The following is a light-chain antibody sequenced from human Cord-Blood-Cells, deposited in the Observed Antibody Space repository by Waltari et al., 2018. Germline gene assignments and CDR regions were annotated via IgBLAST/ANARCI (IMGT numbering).Light chain of an antibody. Sequence: SHMIQTPSPLSPSVGHGVTITCPASKSISSWLGWNKQKPGKAPKLLIYDASSMESGVPSRFGGSGSGTEFTLTVSSLQPDYVATYYCKQYNSYSTFGHGTKLEIK. CDR2: DAS. J-gene: IGKJ2*01. V-gene: IGKV1-5*01. CDR3: KQYNSYST. CDR1: KSISSW.